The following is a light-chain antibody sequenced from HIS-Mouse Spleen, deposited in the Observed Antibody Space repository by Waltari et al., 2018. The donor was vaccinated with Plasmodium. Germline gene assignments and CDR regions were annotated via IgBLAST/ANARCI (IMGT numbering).Light chain of an antibody. CDR3: QQSHT. V-gene: IGKV1-39*01. Sequence: TQSPATLSLSPGERATITCRASQSISSYLNWYQQKPGKAPKLLIYAASSLQSGVPSRFSGSGSGTDFTLTISSLQPEDFATYYCQQSHTFGQGTKLEIK. CDR2: AAS. CDR1: QSISSY. J-gene: IGKJ2*01.